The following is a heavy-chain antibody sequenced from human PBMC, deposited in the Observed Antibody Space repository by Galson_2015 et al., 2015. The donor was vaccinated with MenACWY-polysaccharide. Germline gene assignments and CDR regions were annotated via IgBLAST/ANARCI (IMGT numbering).Heavy chain of an antibody. D-gene: IGHD2/OR15-2a*01. J-gene: IGHJ3*02. Sequence: SLRLSCAGSGFTFSNAWMSWVRQAPGKGLEWVGRIKSKYDGGTIEYAAPVKGRFSISRDDSKNMFYLLMNSLKTEDTAMYYCATGQYFDIWGRGTVVTVSS. CDR1: GFTFSNAW. V-gene: IGHV3-15*01. CDR2: IKSKYDGGTI. CDR3: ATGQYFDI.